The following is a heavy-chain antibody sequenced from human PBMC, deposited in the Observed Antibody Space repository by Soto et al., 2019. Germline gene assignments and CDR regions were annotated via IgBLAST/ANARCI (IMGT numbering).Heavy chain of an antibody. J-gene: IGHJ4*02. CDR3: ARDLTGGPTYYDFWSGYSPVDY. Sequence: ASVKVSCKASGYTFTGYYMHWVLQAPGQGLEWMGWINPNSGGTNYAQKFQGRVTMTRDTSTSTVHMELNRLRSEDTAVYYCARDLTGGPTYYDFWSGYSPVDYWGLGTLVTVSS. V-gene: IGHV1-2*02. CDR1: GYTFTGYY. CDR2: INPNSGGT. D-gene: IGHD3-3*01.